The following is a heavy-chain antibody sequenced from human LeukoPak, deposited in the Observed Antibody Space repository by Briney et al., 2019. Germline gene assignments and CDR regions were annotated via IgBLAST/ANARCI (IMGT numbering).Heavy chain of an antibody. Sequence: SETLSLTCAVSGGSISSGGYSWSWIRQPPGKGLEWIGYIYYSGSTYYNPSLKSRVTISVDTSKNQFSLKLSSVTAEDTAVYYCARDYPNNYYDSSGYAVEYWGQGTLVTVSS. CDR3: ARDYPNNYYDSSGYAVEY. CDR2: IYYSGST. J-gene: IGHJ4*02. D-gene: IGHD3-22*01. V-gene: IGHV4-30-4*07. CDR1: GGSISSGGYS.